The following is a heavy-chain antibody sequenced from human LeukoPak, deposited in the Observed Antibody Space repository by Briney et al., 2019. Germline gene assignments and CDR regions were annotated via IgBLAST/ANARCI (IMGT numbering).Heavy chain of an antibody. CDR3: ARKYYYDSRGYYRGNAFDI. CDR2: IIPIFGTA. CDR1: GYTFTSYD. V-gene: IGHV1-69*06. Sequence: SVKVSCKASGYTFTSYDINWVRQATGQGLEWMGGIIPIFGTANYEQKFQGRVTITADKSTSTAYMELSSLRSEDTAVYYCARKYYYDSRGYYRGNAFDIWGQGTMVTVSS. D-gene: IGHD3-22*01. J-gene: IGHJ3*02.